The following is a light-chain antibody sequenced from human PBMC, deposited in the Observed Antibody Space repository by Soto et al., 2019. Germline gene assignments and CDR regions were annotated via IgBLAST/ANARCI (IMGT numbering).Light chain of an antibody. CDR3: ATCDGSLSVVV. V-gene: IGLV1-51*01. CDR2: DNH. J-gene: IGLJ3*02. Sequence: QSVLTQPPSVSAAPGQSVTISCSGSSSNMGDYFVAWYQQPPGTAPKLLIYDNHKRPSGIPDRFSGSKSGTSATLDITGLQTGDEADYYCATCDGSLSVVVFGGGTKLTVL. CDR1: SSNMGDYF.